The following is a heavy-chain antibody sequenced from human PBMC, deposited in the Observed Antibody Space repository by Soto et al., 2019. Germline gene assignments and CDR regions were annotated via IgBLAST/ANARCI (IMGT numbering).Heavy chain of an antibody. CDR2: ISYDGSNK. V-gene: IGHV3-30*18. J-gene: IGHJ4*02. CDR3: AKDFMVATTLTDY. CDR1: GFTFSSYG. Sequence: GGSLRLSCAASGFTFSSYGMHWVRQAPGKGLEWVAVISYDGSNKYYADSVKGRFTISRDNSKNTLYLQMNSLRAEDTAVYYCAKDFMVATTLTDYWGQGTLVTVSS. D-gene: IGHD5-12*01.